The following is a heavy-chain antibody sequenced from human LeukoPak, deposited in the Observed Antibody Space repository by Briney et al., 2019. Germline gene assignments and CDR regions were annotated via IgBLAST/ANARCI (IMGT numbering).Heavy chain of an antibody. CDR2: IYYSGSA. J-gene: IGHJ4*02. Sequence: SETLSLTCTVSGGSISSYYWSWIRQPPGKGLEWIGYIYYSGSANYNPSLKSGVTISVDTSKNQFSLKLSSVTAADTAVYYCARMNPGLNPTGTDDYWGQGTLVTVSS. D-gene: IGHD2-8*02. CDR3: ARMNPGLNPTGTDDY. V-gene: IGHV4-59*01. CDR1: GGSISSYY.